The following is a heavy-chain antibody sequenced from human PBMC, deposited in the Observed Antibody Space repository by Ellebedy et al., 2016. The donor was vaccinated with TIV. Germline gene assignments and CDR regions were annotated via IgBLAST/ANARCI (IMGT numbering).Heavy chain of an antibody. CDR1: GFTPSNSW. V-gene: IGHV3-74*01. D-gene: IGHD2-8*01. CDR2: INPDGSTT. Sequence: PGGSLRLSCAASGFTPSNSWMHWVRQAPGKGMVWVSRINPDGSTTNYADSVRGRFTISRDNAKNTLYLQMNSLRAEDTAVYYCATFFNGWGQGTLVTVSS. J-gene: IGHJ4*02. CDR3: ATFFNG.